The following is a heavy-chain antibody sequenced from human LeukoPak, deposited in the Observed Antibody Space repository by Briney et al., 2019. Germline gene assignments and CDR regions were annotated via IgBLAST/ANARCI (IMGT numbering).Heavy chain of an antibody. CDR1: GFTFSSYG. CDR3: ATISFSVSYYYDSSGYYRELDY. V-gene: IGHV3-30*02. J-gene: IGHJ4*02. D-gene: IGHD3-22*01. CDR2: IRYDGSNK. Sequence: GGSLRLSRAASGFTFSSYGMHWVRQAPGKGLEWVAFIRYDGSNKYYADSVKGRFTISRDNSKNTLYLQMNSLRAEDTAVYYCATISFSVSYYYDSSGYYRELDYWGQGTLVTVSS.